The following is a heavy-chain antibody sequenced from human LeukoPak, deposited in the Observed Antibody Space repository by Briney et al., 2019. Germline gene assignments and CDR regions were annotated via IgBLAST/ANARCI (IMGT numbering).Heavy chain of an antibody. CDR1: GGSISSYY. V-gene: IGHV4-59*01. Sequence: SETLSLTXTVSGGSISSYYWSWIRQPPGKGLEWIGYIYYSGSTNYNPSLKSRVTISVDTSKNQFSLKLSSVTAADTAVYYCARVPYYDYVWGSYRYKRAPNFDYWGQGTLVTVSS. J-gene: IGHJ4*02. D-gene: IGHD3-16*02. CDR3: ARVPYYDYVWGSYRYKRAPNFDY. CDR2: IYYSGST.